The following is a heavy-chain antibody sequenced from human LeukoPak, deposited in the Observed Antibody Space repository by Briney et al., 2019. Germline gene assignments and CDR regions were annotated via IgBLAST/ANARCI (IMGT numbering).Heavy chain of an antibody. D-gene: IGHD6-19*01. CDR3: AKAIAVAGRGEFFDY. V-gene: IGHV3-23*01. CDR2: ISGSGGST. J-gene: IGHJ4*02. Sequence: PGGSLRLSCAASGFTFSSYAMSWVRQAPGKGLEWVSAISGSGGSTYYADSVKGRFTTSRDNSKNTLYLQMNSLRAEDTAVYYCAKAIAVAGRGEFFDYWGQGTLVTVSS. CDR1: GFTFSSYA.